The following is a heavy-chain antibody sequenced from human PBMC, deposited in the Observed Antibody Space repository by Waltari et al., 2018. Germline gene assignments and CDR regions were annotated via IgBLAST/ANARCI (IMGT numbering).Heavy chain of an antibody. CDR2: IYYSGST. CDR3: ARHWKRSGYRFDP. D-gene: IGHD5-12*01. J-gene: IGHJ5*02. Sequence: QLRLQESGPGLVKPSETLSLTCTVSGGSIRSGGYYWGWICQSPGKGLEWTGSIYYSGSTHYNPTLESRVTISGDTSKNQFSLKVSSVTAADTAVDYCARHWKRSGYRFDPWGQGTLVTVSS. V-gene: IGHV4-39*01. CDR1: GGSIRSGGYY.